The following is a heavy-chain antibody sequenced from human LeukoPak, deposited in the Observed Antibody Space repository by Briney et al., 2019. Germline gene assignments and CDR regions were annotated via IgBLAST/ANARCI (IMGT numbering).Heavy chain of an antibody. V-gene: IGHV3-72*01. CDR2: IRNKANSYTT. CDR3: TSDPEGDYDFWSGYYKQRGLHDWFDP. J-gene: IGHJ5*02. Sequence: QPGGSLRLSCVVSGFTFSDHYMDWVRQAPGKGLEWVGRIRNKANSYTTEYAASVKDRFTISRDDSTNSLYLQMNSLKTEDTAVYYYTSDPEGDYDFWSGYYKQRGLHDWFDPWGQGTLVTVSS. CDR1: GFTFSDHY. D-gene: IGHD3-3*01.